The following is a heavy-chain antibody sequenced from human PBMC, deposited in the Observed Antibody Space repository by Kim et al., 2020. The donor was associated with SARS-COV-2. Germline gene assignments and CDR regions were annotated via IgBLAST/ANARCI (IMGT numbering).Heavy chain of an antibody. CDR1: GGSISSYY. J-gene: IGHJ6*03. CDR3: ARGRSITIFGVVTAHSYMDV. D-gene: IGHD3-3*01. Sequence: SETLSLTCTVSGGSISSYYWSWIRQPPGKGLEWIGYIYYSGSTNSNPSLKSRVTISVDTSKNQFSLKLSSVTAADTAVYYCARGRSITIFGVVTAHSYMDVWGKGTTVTVSS. V-gene: IGHV4-59*01. CDR2: IYYSGST.